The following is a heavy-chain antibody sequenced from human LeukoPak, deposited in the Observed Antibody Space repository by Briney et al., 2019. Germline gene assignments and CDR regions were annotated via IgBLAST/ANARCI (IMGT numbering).Heavy chain of an antibody. V-gene: IGHV3-53*01. CDR1: GFTVSSNY. CDR3: ARVIVRHNYFDY. Sequence: PGGSLRLSCAASGFTVSSNYMSWVRQAPGKGLEWVSIIYSGGSTYYADSVKGRFTISRDNSKNTLYLQMNSLRAEDTAVYYCARVIVRHNYFDYWGQGTLVTVSS. CDR2: IYSGGST. D-gene: IGHD3-22*01. J-gene: IGHJ4*02.